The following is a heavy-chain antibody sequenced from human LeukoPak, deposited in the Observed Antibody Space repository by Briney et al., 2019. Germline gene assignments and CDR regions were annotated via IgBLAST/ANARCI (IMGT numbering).Heavy chain of an antibody. D-gene: IGHD6-19*01. CDR1: GFTFSTYC. CDR3: AKDVAPDSGWDLDY. V-gene: IGHV3-23*01. CDR2: IYNSGAKT. J-gene: IGHJ4*02. Sequence: GGSLKLSCAASGFTFSTYCMTWVRQGPGKGLEWVSSIYNSGAKTFYADSVKGRFTISRDNSKNTLYLQMNSLRVEDTAVYYCAKDVAPDSGWDLDYWVQGTLVTVSS.